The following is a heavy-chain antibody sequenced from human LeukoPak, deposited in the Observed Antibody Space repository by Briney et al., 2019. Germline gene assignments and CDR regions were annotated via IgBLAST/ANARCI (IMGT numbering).Heavy chain of an antibody. CDR2: ISRSGSTK. D-gene: IGHD2-15*01. V-gene: IGHV3-11*01. CDR1: GFTFSDYN. J-gene: IGHJ6*03. Sequence: GGSLRLSCAASGFTFSDYNMRWIRQAPGKGLEWVSSISRSGSTKYYADSVKGRFTISRDNAKNSLFLQMNSLRAEDTAVYYCARVLRYCSGGNCYSGGLGYMDVWAKGPRSPSP. CDR3: ARVLRYCSGGNCYSGGLGYMDV.